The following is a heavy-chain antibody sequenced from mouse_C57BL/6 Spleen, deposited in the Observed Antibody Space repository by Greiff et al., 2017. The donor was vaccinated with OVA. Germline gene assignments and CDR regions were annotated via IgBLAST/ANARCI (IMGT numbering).Heavy chain of an antibody. J-gene: IGHJ4*01. V-gene: IGHV8-12*01. CDR1: GFSLSTSGMG. D-gene: IGHD2-4*01. CDR3: ARSPVYYDYDRYAMDY. Sequence: QVQLKESGPGILQSSQTLSLTCSFSGFSLSTSGMGVSWIRQPSGKGLEWLAHIYWDDDKRYNPSLKSRLTISKDTSRNQVFLKITSVDTADTATYYCARSPVYYDYDRYAMDYWGQGTSVTVSS. CDR2: IYWDDDK.